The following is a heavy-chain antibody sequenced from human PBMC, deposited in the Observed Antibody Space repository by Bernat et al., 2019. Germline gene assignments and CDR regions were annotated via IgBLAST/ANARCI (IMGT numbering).Heavy chain of an antibody. CDR1: GFTFSSYS. V-gene: IGHV3-7*03. Sequence: EVQLVESGGGLVKPGGSLRLSCAASGFTFSSYSMNWVRQAPGKGLEWVANIKQDGSEKYYVDSVKGRFTISRDNAKNSLYLQMNSLRAEDTAVYYCARDSPSSGSWYDYYYYGMDVWGQGTTVTVSS. CDR2: IKQDGSEK. CDR3: ARDSPSSGSWYDYYYYGMDV. D-gene: IGHD6-13*01. J-gene: IGHJ6*02.